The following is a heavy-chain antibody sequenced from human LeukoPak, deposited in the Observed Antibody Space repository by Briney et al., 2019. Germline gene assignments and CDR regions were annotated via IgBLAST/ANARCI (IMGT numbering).Heavy chain of an antibody. J-gene: IGHJ5*02. V-gene: IGHV1-69*01. CDR3: ARDVSYGSAPNWFDP. Sequence: SVKVSCKASGGTFSSYAISWVRQAPGQGLEWMGGIIPIFGTANYAQKFQGGVTITADESTSTAYMELSSLRSEDTAVYYCARDVSYGSAPNWFDPWGQGTLVTVSS. CDR2: IIPIFGTA. D-gene: IGHD3-10*01. CDR1: GGTFSSYA.